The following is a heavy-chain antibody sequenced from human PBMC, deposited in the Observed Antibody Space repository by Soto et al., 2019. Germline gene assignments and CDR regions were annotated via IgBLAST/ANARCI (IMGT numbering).Heavy chain of an antibody. D-gene: IGHD6-19*01. CDR3: AKGPSIHCSGVDAFDI. J-gene: IGHJ3*02. V-gene: IGHV3-23*01. Sequence: EVQLLESGGGLVQPGGTLRLSCAASFTFSSYAMSWVRQAPGWGREWLSGISGSGASIFYADSVRGRFTISRDNSEKTLYLQMNTLRAEDTAVYYCAKGPSIHCSGVDAFDIWGQGTMVTVSS. CDR2: ISGSGASI. CDR1: FTFSSYA.